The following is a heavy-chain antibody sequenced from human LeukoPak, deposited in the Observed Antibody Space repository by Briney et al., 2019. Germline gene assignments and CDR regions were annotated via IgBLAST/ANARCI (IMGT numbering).Heavy chain of an antibody. CDR1: GFTLSSHW. J-gene: IGHJ4*02. Sequence: PGGSLRLSCAASGFTLSSHWMHWVRQAPGKALVWVSRFNPDGSSTRYADSVKGRFTISRDNAKNTLYLQMNSLRAEDTAVYYCAKDLGDSSGYYSLVPYYFDYWGQGTLVTVSS. CDR2: FNPDGSST. CDR3: AKDLGDSSGYYSLVPYYFDY. V-gene: IGHV3-74*01. D-gene: IGHD3-22*01.